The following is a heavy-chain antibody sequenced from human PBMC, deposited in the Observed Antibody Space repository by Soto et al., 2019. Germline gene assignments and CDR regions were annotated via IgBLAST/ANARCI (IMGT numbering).Heavy chain of an antibody. CDR3: ARATYYYYYYGMDV. CDR2: ISSSSRTI. CDR1: VFTLSTYS. J-gene: IGHJ6*01. V-gene: IGHV3-48*02. Sequence: WGSLLLSFAPSVFTLSTYSMSWVGQAPGKGLEWVSYISSSSRTIYYADSVKGRFTISRDNAKNSLYLQMNSLRDEDTAVYYCARATYYYYYYGMDVWGHGTTVTVSS.